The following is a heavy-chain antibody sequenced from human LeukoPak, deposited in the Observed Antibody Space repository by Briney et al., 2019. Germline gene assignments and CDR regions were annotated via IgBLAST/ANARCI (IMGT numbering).Heavy chain of an antibody. J-gene: IGHJ3*02. D-gene: IGHD1-1*01. V-gene: IGHV1-69*13. CDR1: GGTFSSYA. Sequence: GASVKVSCKASGGTFSSYAISWVRQAPGQGLEWMGGIIPIFGTANYAQKFQGRVTITADESTSTAYMELSSLRSEDTAVYYCAREGTGTIIGAFDIWGQGTMVTVSS. CDR3: AREGTGTIIGAFDI. CDR2: IIPIFGTA.